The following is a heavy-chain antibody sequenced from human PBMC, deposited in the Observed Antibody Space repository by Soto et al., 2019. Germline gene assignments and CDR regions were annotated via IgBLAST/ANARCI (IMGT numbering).Heavy chain of an antibody. J-gene: IGHJ4*02. V-gene: IGHV3-64D*06. CDR2: IYSNGGST. CDR1: GFTFSSYA. Sequence: GGSLRLSCSASGFTFSSYAMHWVRQAPGKGLEYVSAIYSNGGSTFYADSVRGRFTISRDNSKNTLYLQMSSLRAEDTAVYYCVKDRYYYDSSAYRSAYWGQGTLVTVSS. CDR3: VKDRYYYDSSAYRSAY. D-gene: IGHD3-22*01.